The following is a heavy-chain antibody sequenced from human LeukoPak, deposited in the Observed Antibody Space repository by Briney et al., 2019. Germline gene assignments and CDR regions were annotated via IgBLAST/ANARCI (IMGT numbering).Heavy chain of an antibody. D-gene: IGHD1-26*01. V-gene: IGHV6-1*01. CDR3: AREDEVGITWSWFDP. Sequence: SQTLSLTCAISGDSVSSNGASWNWIRQSPSRGLEWLGRTYYRSKWYNDYAVSVKSRININPDTSKNQFSLQLNSVTPEDTAVYYCAREDEVGITWSWFDPWGQGTPVTVSS. CDR1: GDSVSSNGAS. CDR2: TYYRSKWYN. J-gene: IGHJ5*02.